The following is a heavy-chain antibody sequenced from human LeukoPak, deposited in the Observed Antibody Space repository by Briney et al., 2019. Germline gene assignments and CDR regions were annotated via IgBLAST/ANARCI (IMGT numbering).Heavy chain of an antibody. J-gene: IGHJ4*02. CDR2: ISYDGSNK. D-gene: IGHD6-19*01. CDR3: ARDKRAVAGTLDFDY. CDR1: GFTFSNYA. Sequence: GGSLRLSCAASGFTFSNYAMHWVRQAPGKGLEWVAVISYDGSNKYYADSVKGRFTISRDNSKNTLYLQMNSLRAEDTAVYYCARDKRAVAGTLDFDYWGQGTLVTVSS. V-gene: IGHV3-30-3*01.